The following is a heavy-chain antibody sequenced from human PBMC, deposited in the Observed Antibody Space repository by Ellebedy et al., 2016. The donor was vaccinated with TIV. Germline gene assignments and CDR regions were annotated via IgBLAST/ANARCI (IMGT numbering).Heavy chain of an antibody. D-gene: IGHD6-19*01. Sequence: TVSCKGSGYSFTSNWIHWVRHMPGKGLEWMGRIDPGDSYTNYNPSFQGHVTISVDRSINTAYLQWSSLKASDTAIYYCATSPLLVAVPGSLTAFDYWGQGTLVTVSS. CDR3: ATSPLLVAVPGSLTAFDY. CDR2: IDPGDSYT. V-gene: IGHV5-10-1*01. J-gene: IGHJ4*02. CDR1: GYSFTSNW.